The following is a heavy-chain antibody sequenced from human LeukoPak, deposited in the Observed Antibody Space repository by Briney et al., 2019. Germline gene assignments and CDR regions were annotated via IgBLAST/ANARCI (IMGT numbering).Heavy chain of an antibody. D-gene: IGHD7-27*01. Sequence: GGSLRLSCAASGFTFNDYDMHWVRQPTGKGLEWVSLIGSTGETSYSGSVKGRFTISRDNAKNSLYLQMSILRPGDTAVYYCARDGMTNWGSRFVFGIDVWGQGTTVTVSS. V-gene: IGHV3-13*04. CDR2: IGSTGET. J-gene: IGHJ6*01. CDR1: GFTFNDYD. CDR3: ARDGMTNWGSRFVFGIDV.